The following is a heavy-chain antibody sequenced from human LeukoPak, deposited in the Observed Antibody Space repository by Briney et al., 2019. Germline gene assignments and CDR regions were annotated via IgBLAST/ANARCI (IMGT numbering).Heavy chain of an antibody. CDR3: ARGWVVATGGFDM. CDR2: IYSGGPT. V-gene: IGHV3-53*01. CDR1: GFTVSLYY. D-gene: IGHD2-8*02. Sequence: GGSLRLSCAASGFTVSLYYMTWVRQAPGKGLEWVSVIYSGGPTYYADSVKGRFTISRDNSKNTVYLQMNSLRGEDTAVYFCARGWVVATGGFDMWGQGTIVTVSS. J-gene: IGHJ3*02.